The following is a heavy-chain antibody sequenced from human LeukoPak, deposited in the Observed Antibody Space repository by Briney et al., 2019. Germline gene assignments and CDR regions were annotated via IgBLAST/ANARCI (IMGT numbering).Heavy chain of an antibody. J-gene: IGHJ4*02. V-gene: IGHV1-2*02. CDR2: INPNSGGT. CDR3: ARRGSATVVQDY. Sequence: ASVKVSCKASGYTFTDYYVHWVRQAPGQGLGWMGWINPNSGGTNSAQKFQGRVTMTRDTSISTAYMELSRLRADDTAVYYCARRGSATVVQDYWGQGTLVTVSS. D-gene: IGHD4-23*01. CDR1: GYTFTDYY.